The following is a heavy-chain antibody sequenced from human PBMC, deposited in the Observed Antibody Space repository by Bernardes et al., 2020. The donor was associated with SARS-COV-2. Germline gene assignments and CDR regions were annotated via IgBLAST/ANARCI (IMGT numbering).Heavy chain of an antibody. Sequence: SEPLSLTCTVSGESVSSGSYYWSWLLQSPGKGLESIGHVYYTGSTTYNPSLRSRVTISLDTSKNQFSLNLTSVTAADSALYYCARDNTVTTGWFDPWGLGTLVTISS. J-gene: IGHJ5*02. D-gene: IGHD4-17*01. CDR2: VYYTGST. CDR3: ARDNTVTTGWFDP. V-gene: IGHV4-61*01. CDR1: GESVSSGSYY.